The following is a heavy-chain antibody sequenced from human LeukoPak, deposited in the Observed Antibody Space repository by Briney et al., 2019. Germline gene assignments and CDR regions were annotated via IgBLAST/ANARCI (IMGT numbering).Heavy chain of an antibody. CDR3: AKKGYDFWSGYYLDY. CDR1: GFTFSSYA. V-gene: IGHV3-23*01. D-gene: IGHD3-3*01. Sequence: PGGSLRLSCAASGFTFSSYAMSWVRQAPGKGLEWVSAISGSGGSTYYADSVKGRFTISRDNSKNTLYLQMNSLRAEDTAVYYCAKKGYDFWSGYYLDYWGQGTLVTVSS. J-gene: IGHJ4*02. CDR2: ISGSGGST.